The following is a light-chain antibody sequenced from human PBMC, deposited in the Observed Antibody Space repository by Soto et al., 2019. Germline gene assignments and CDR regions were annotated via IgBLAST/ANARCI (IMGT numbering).Light chain of an antibody. CDR3: QQHYTTLLT. CDR2: AAS. J-gene: IGKJ4*01. V-gene: IGKV1-39*01. CDR1: QSISSY. Sequence: DIQITQSPSSLSASVGDRVTITFRAGQSISSYLNWYQQKPGKAPNLLIYAASLLQSEVPSRFSGSGSGTDFTLTISSLQPQDFATYYCQQHYTTLLTFGRGTKVDIK.